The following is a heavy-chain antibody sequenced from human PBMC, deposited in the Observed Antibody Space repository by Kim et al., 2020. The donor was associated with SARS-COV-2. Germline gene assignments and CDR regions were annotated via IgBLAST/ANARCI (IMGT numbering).Heavy chain of an antibody. Sequence: GGSLRLSCAASGFTFSSCWVHWVRRAPGKGLVWVSRINSDGSSINYADSVKGRFTISRDNAKNTLYLQMKNLRAEDTAVYYCASSYGAGAFDIWGQGTMVTVSS. J-gene: IGHJ3*02. V-gene: IGHV3-74*01. CDR1: GFTFSSCW. CDR2: INSDGSSI. CDR3: ASSYGAGAFDI. D-gene: IGHD4-17*01.